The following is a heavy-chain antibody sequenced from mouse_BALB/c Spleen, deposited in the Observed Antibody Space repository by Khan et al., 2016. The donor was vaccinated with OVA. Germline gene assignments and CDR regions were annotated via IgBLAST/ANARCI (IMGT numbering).Heavy chain of an antibody. D-gene: IGHD2-3*01. CDR3: ARDGSRYNYAMDH. V-gene: IGHV3-2*02. CDR2: INYSGSA. J-gene: IGHJ4*01. Sequence: EVQLQESGPGLVKPSQSLSLTCTVTGYSITSDYAWNWIRQFPGNKLEWMGYINYSGSANYNPSLKSRISITRDTPKNQFFLQLKSVTTEDTATYYCARDGSRYNYAMDHWGQGTSVTVSS. CDR1: GYSITSDYA.